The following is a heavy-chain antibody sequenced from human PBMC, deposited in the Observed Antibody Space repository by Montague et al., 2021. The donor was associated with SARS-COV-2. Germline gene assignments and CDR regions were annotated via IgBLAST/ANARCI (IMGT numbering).Heavy chain of an antibody. D-gene: IGHD6-6*01. V-gene: IGHV3-13*04. CDR2: IGIGGVT. J-gene: IGHJ4*02. Sequence: SLRLSCAASGFTFGGYDMNWVRQAPGKGLEWVSAIGIGGVTYYLGSVKGRFIISRENAKNSLYLQMNSLRVGDTAVYYCARGGEWGSSSLPDYWGQGTLVTASS. CDR3: ARGGEWGSSSLPDY. CDR1: GFTFGGYD.